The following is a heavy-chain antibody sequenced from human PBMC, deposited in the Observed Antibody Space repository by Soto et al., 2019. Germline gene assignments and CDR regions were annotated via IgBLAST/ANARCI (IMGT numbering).Heavy chain of an antibody. J-gene: IGHJ3*02. CDR2: ISGSGGST. V-gene: IGHV3-23*01. CDR3: AKDDLIAARRHDAFDI. D-gene: IGHD6-6*01. CDR1: GFTFSSYA. Sequence: GSLRLSCAASGFTFSSYAMSWVRQAPGKGLEWVSAISGSGGSTYYADSVKGRFTISRDNSKNTLYLQMNSLRAEDTAVYYCAKDDLIAARRHDAFDIWGQGTMVTVSS.